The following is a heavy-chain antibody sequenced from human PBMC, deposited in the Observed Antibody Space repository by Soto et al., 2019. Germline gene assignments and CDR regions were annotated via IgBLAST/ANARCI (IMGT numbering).Heavy chain of an antibody. J-gene: IGHJ6*02. CDR2: ISKSGSVI. CDR3: ASVMLRFSYGIDV. Sequence: GGSLRLSCAASGLSFSSYEMHWVRQAPGKGLEWVSYISKSGSVIYYTDSVKGRFTISRDNAKNLLYREMNSLRAEDTAVYFCASVMLRFSYGIDVWGQGTTVTVSS. CDR1: GLSFSSYE. V-gene: IGHV3-48*03. D-gene: IGHD3-3*01.